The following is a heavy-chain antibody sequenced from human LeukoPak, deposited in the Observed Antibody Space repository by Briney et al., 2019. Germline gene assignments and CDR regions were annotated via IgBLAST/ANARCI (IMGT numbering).Heavy chain of an antibody. V-gene: IGHV4-34*01. D-gene: IGHD4-17*01. Sequence: SETLSLTCVVYGGSFSGYYWSWIRQPPGKGLEWIGEINHSGSTNYNPSLKSRVTISVDTSKTQISLICNSVTAADTDVYYCARGYYGDSHYLDYWGQGTLVSVSS. J-gene: IGHJ4*02. CDR1: GGSFSGYY. CDR3: ARGYYGDSHYLDY. CDR2: INHSGST.